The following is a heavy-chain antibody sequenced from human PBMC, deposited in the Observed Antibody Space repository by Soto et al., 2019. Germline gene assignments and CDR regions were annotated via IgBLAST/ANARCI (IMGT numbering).Heavy chain of an antibody. CDR2: ISSSSSTI. D-gene: IGHD3-10*01. V-gene: IGHV3-48*02. CDR3: TTDPLWFGELFVHYYGMDV. CDR1: GFTFSSYG. J-gene: IGHJ6*02. Sequence: GSLRLSCAASGFTFSSYGMSWVRQAPGKGLEWVSYISSSSSTIYYADSVKGRFTISRDNAKNSLYLQMNSLRDEDTAVYYCTTDPLWFGELFVHYYGMDVWGQGTTVTVSS.